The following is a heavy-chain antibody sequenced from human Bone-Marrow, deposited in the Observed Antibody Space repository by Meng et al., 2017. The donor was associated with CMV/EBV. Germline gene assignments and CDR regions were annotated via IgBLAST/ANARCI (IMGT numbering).Heavy chain of an antibody. J-gene: IGHJ3*02. CDR1: GFTFNRDN. V-gene: IGHV3-48*04. CDR2: IGMSGTTI. CDR3: ANDVCDI. Sequence: GESLKISCAASGFTFNRDNMNWVRQAPGRGLEWISYIGMSGTTIYYADSVKGRFTISRDNPKNSLYLQMNGLRAEDTAMYYCANDVCDIWGQGTMVTVSS.